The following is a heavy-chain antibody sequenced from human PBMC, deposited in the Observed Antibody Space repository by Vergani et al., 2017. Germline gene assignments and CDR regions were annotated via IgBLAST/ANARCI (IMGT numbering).Heavy chain of an antibody. D-gene: IGHD6-13*01. V-gene: IGHV4-34*01. CDR3: ASFDSSSWYPFDY. J-gene: IGHJ4*02. CDR2: INHSGST. CDR1: GGSFSGYY. Sequence: QVQLQQWGAGLLKPSETLSLTCAVYGGSFSGYYWSWIRQPPGKGLEWIGEINHSGSTNYNPSLKSRVTISVDTSKNQFSLKLSSVTAADTAVYYCASFDSSSWYPFDYWGQGTLVTVSS.